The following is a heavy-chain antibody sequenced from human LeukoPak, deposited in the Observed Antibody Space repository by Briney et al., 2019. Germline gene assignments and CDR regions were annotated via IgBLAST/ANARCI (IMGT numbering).Heavy chain of an antibody. CDR2: IIPIFGTA. CDR3: ARDLYCDGDCYSWFDY. V-gene: IGHV1-69*05. Sequence: VASVKVSCKASGGTFSSYAISWVRQAPGQGLEWMGRIIPIFGTANYAQKFQGRVTTTTDESTSTAYMELSSLRSEDTAVYYCARDLYCDGDCYSWFDYWGQGTLVTVSS. D-gene: IGHD2-21*02. CDR1: GGTFSSYA. J-gene: IGHJ4*02.